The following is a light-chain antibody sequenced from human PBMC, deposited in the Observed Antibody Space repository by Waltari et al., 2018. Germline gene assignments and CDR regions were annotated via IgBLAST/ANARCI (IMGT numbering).Light chain of an antibody. J-gene: IGLJ3*02. CDR3: QSYDNSNWV. CDR2: ENN. CDR1: SGSIVSNY. Sequence: NFMLTQPHSVSESPGKTVTISCTRSSGSIVSNYVQWYQQRPGSAPITMIYENNQRRLWVPDRFSGSIDSSSNSASLTISGLKTEDEADYYCQSYDNSNWVFGGGTKLTVL. V-gene: IGLV6-57*04.